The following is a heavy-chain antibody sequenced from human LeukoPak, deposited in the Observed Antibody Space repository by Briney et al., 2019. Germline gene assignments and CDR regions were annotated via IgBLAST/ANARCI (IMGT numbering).Heavy chain of an antibody. CDR1: GGTFSSYA. CDR3: ARAAGFPWYWFDP. Sequence: SVKVSCKASGGTFSSYAISWARQAPGQGLEWMGGIIPIFGTANYAQKFQGGVTITADESTSTAYMELSSLRSEDTAVYYCARAAGFPWYWFDPWGQGTLVAVSS. V-gene: IGHV1-69*13. CDR2: IIPIFGTA. J-gene: IGHJ5*02. D-gene: IGHD2-8*01.